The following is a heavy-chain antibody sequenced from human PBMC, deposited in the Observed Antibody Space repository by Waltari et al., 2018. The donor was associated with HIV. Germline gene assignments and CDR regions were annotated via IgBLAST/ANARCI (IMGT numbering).Heavy chain of an antibody. Sequence: QVQLQQWGAGLLKPSETLSLTCAAHGGSFSGYYWSWIRQPPGKGREWIGEINHSGSTNYNPSLKSRVTISVDTSKNQFSLKLSSVTAADTAVYYCARGTIQLSQGPFDYWGQGTLVTVSS. CDR2: INHSGST. CDR3: ARGTIQLSQGPFDY. D-gene: IGHD5-18*01. V-gene: IGHV4-34*01. J-gene: IGHJ4*02. CDR1: GGSFSGYY.